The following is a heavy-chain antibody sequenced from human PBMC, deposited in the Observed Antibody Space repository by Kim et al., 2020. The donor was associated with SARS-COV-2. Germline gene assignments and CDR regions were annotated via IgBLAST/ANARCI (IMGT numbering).Heavy chain of an antibody. D-gene: IGHD4-17*01. CDR3: ATNLPMTTVSPFDY. CDR1: GYTLTELS. V-gene: IGHV1-24*01. J-gene: IGHJ4*02. CDR2: FDPEDGET. Sequence: ASVKVSCKVSGYTLTELSMHWVRQAPGKGLEWMGGFDPEDGETIYAQKFQGRVTMTEDTSTDTAYMELSSLRSEDTAVYYCATNLPMTTVSPFDYWGQGTLVTVSS.